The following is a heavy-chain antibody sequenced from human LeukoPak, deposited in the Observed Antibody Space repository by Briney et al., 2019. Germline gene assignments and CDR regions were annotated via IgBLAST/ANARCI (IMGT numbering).Heavy chain of an antibody. CDR3: ARGAGTRDGYNYDY. J-gene: IGHJ4*02. V-gene: IGHV3-53*01. CDR1: GFTVSSNY. Sequence: GGSLRLSCAASGFTVSSNYMSWVRQAPGKGLEWVSVIYSGGSTYYADSVKGRFTISRDHSKNTLSLQMNRPRAEDTAVYYCARGAGTRDGYNYDYWGQGTLVTVSS. CDR2: IYSGGST. D-gene: IGHD5-24*01.